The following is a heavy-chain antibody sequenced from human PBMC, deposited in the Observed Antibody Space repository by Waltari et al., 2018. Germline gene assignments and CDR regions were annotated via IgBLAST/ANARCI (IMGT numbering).Heavy chain of an antibody. CDR3: ARDGAYDWNSGYYYYMDV. CDR2: CSSSSSYI. Sequence: VQLQQWGAGLLKPSETLSLTCAVYGGSFSGYYWSWTRQPPGKGLEWVSSCSSSSSYIYYAASLKGRFTISRDNAKNSLYLQMNSLRTEDTAVYYCARDGAYDWNSGYYYYMDVWGKGTTVTVSS. V-gene: IGHV3-21*01. J-gene: IGHJ6*03. CDR1: GGSFSGYY. D-gene: IGHD1-1*01.